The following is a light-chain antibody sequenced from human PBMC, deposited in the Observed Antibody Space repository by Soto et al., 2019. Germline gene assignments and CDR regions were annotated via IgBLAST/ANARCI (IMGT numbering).Light chain of an antibody. V-gene: IGKV1-5*03. CDR2: KAS. CDR3: QQYNSYPYT. Sequence: DIQMTQSPSTLSASVGDRVTITCRATQSITTWLAWYQQKPGKAPKLLIYKASSLESGVPSRFSGSGSGTEFTLTISSLQPDDFATYYCQQYNSYPYTFGQGTKLEIK. CDR1: QSITTW. J-gene: IGKJ2*01.